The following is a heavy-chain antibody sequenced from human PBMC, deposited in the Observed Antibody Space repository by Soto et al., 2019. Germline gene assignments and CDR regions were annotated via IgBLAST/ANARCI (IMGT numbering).Heavy chain of an antibody. D-gene: IGHD3-9*01. V-gene: IGHV4-4*07. Sequence: QVQLQESGPGLVKPSETLSLTCTVSGVSITPYFWSWIRQPAGKAPELVGHIYASGRTTYNPSLKSRVTMFVSQTQVSLRLTSVTAADTAVYYCARHFDVDPSLDQYYFDLWGRGALVTVSS. J-gene: IGHJ2*01. CDR1: GVSITPYF. CDR3: ARHFDVDPSLDQYYFDL. CDR2: IYASGRT.